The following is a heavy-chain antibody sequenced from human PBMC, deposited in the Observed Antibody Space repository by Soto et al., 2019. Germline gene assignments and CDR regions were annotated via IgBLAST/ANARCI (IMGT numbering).Heavy chain of an antibody. Sequence: PGWSLRLSCAASRFTFSDYAMNWVRQAPGKGPEWVSTIAGSGDSTFYADSVKGRFTISRDNSKSTLYLQMNSLRAEDTAVYDCAKETGRNELVYYFDSWGQGTQVTVSA. CDR1: RFTFSDYA. D-gene: IGHD1-1*01. V-gene: IGHV3-23*01. CDR3: AKETGRNELVYYFDS. J-gene: IGHJ4*02. CDR2: IAGSGDST.